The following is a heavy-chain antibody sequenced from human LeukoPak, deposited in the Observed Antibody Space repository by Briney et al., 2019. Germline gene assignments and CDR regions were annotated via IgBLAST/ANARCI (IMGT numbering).Heavy chain of an antibody. J-gene: IGHJ1*01. V-gene: IGHV3-15*01. Sequence: GGSLRLSCAASGFNFSKIWMSWVRQAPGKGLEWVGRIKSKTDGETTGYAAFVQGRFTISRDDSKNTLYLGMNSLETEDAAVYYCTSLVFWGQGTPVIVSS. CDR2: IKSKTDGETT. CDR1: GFNFSKIW. CDR3: TSLVF. D-gene: IGHD6-6*01.